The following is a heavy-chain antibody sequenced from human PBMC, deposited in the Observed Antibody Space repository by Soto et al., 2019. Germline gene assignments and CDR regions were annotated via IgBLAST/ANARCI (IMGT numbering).Heavy chain of an antibody. Sequence: GGSLRLSCAASGFTFGSYSMSWVRQTPGKGLEWVSAISGSGERTYYPDSVKGRFTISRDNSKNPVYLQMSSLRAEDTALYYCAKERSSYGYFDYWGQGTLVTVSS. J-gene: IGHJ4*02. CDR1: GFTFGSYS. CDR2: ISGSGERT. CDR3: AKERSSYGYFDY. V-gene: IGHV3-23*01. D-gene: IGHD3-3*01.